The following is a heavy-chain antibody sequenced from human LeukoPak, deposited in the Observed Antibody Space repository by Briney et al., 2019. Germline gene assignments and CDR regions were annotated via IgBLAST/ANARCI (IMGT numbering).Heavy chain of an antibody. CDR2: INPNSGGT. V-gene: IGHV1-2*02. Sequence: VASVKVSCKASGYTFTDYYIHWVRQAPGQGLEWMGWINPNSGGTNYAQRFQSGVTMTRDTSITTAYMDLSRLTYDDTAVYYCARYGLEYYGMDVWGQGTTVTVSS. CDR3: ARYGLEYYGMDV. D-gene: IGHD3-10*01. J-gene: IGHJ6*02. CDR1: GYTFTDYY.